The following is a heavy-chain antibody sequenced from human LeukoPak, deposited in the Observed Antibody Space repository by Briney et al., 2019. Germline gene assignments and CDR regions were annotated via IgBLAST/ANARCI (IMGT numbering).Heavy chain of an antibody. CDR1: GYSISSGYY. J-gene: IGHJ4*02. D-gene: IGHD6-19*01. V-gene: IGHV4-38-2*02. CDR2: IYHSGST. Sequence: SETLSLTCTVSGYSISSGYYWGWIRQPPGKGLEWIGSIYHSGSTYYNPSLKSRVTISVDTSKNQFSLKLSSVTAADTAVYYCARAASIAVAAHFDYWGRGTLVTVSS. CDR3: ARAASIAVAAHFDY.